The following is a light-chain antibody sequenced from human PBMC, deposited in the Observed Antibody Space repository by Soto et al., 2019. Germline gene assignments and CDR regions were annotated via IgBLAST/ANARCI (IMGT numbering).Light chain of an antibody. CDR1: SSDVGGYNY. Sequence: QSALTQPASVSGSPGQSITISCTGTSSDVGGYNYVSWYQQHPGKAPKLMIYEVNNRPSGVSDRFSGSKSGNTASLTISGLQTEDEADYYCSSYTSSTNLHVFGTGTKLTVL. J-gene: IGLJ1*01. V-gene: IGLV2-14*01. CDR2: EVN. CDR3: SSYTSSTNLHV.